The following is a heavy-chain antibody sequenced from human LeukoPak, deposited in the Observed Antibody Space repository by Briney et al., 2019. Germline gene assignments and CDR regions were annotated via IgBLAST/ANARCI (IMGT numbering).Heavy chain of an antibody. Sequence: SVKVSCKASGGTFSSYAISWVRQAPGQGLEWMGGIIPIFGTANYAQKFQGRVTITADESTSTAYMELSSLRSEDTAVYYCARTMRSYGGNRGDYWGQGTLVTVSS. D-gene: IGHD4-23*01. CDR2: IIPIFGTA. J-gene: IGHJ4*02. CDR1: GGTFSSYA. V-gene: IGHV1-69*13. CDR3: ARTMRSYGGNRGDY.